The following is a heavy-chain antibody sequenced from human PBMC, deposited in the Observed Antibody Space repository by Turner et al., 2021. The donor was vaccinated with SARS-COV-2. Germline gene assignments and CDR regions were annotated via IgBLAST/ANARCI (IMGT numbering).Heavy chain of an antibody. D-gene: IGHD2-15*01. J-gene: IGHJ4*02. CDR3: AKSGGMYCSGGSCYSSYFDY. CDR2: ISYDGTNK. CDR1: LSPLGTYG. Sequence: VQLVESRGGLVRPGSSLSHSWSSPLSPLGTYGMHWVRQAPGKGLEWVAVISYDGTNKYYADSVKGRFTITRDNSKNTLYLQMNSLRPEDTAVYYCAKSGGMYCSGGSCYSSYFDYWGQGTLVTVSS. V-gene: IGHV3-30*18.